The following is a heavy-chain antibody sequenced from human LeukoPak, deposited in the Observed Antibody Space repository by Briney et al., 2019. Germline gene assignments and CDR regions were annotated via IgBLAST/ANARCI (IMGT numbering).Heavy chain of an antibody. D-gene: IGHD3-9*01. V-gene: IGHV4-4*07. CDR2: IYTSGST. CDR3: ARDFTYYDILTGYYRSYYFDY. Sequence: SETLSLTCTVTGGSISSYYWSWIRQPAGKGLEGIGRIYTSGSTNYNPSLKSRGTMSVDTSKNQFSLKLSSDTAADTAVYYCARDFTYYDILTGYYRSYYFDYWGQGTLVTVSS. J-gene: IGHJ4*02. CDR1: GGSISSYY.